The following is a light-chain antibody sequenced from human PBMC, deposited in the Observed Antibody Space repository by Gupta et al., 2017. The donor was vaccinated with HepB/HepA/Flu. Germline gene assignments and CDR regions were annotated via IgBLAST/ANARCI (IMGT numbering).Light chain of an antibody. CDR2: YNS. Sequence: SSVLTQPPSVSVAPGQTARITCGGNHSGSKSVHWYQQKPGQAPVLVISYNSDRPSGIPERFPGSNSENTATLTISRVEAGDEADYYCEVWDSSSEHHVFGTGTKVTVL. CDR3: EVWDSSSEHHV. V-gene: IGLV3-21*04. J-gene: IGLJ1*01. CDR1: HSGSKS.